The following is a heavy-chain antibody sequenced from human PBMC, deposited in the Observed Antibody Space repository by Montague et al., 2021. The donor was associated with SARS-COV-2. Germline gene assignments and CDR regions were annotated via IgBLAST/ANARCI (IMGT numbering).Heavy chain of an antibody. CDR3: ATQEDPSGWIPGPFDF. CDR2: IYYRGST. CDR1: GGSISSSSYY. J-gene: IGHJ4*02. V-gene: IGHV4-39*01. D-gene: IGHD6-19*01. Sequence: SETLSLTCTVSGGSISSSSYYWAWIRQPPGKGLEWIGSIYYRGSTYYNPSIKSRVFISVDTSKNQLSLTLTSVTAADTAVYYCATQEDPSGWIPGPFDFWGQGTLLSVSS.